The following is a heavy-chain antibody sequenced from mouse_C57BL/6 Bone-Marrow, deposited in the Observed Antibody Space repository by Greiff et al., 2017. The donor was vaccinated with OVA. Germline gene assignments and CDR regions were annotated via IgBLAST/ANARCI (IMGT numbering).Heavy chain of an antibody. V-gene: IGHV1-63*01. D-gene: IGHD1-1*02. Sequence: LQESGAELVRPGTSVKMSCKASGYTFTNYWIGWAKQRPGHGLEWIGDIYPGGGYTNYNEKFKGKATLTADKSSSTAYMQFSSLTSEDSAIYYCARHYGYWYFDVWGTGTTVTVSS. CDR2: IYPGGGYT. CDR1: GYTFTNYW. CDR3: ARHYGYWYFDV. J-gene: IGHJ1*03.